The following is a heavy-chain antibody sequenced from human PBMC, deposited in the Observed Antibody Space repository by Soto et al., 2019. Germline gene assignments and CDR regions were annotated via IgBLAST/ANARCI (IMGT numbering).Heavy chain of an antibody. CDR2: IYYGGST. D-gene: IGHD7-27*01. CDR3: AKNWNWGSLVH. V-gene: IGHV4-59*08. CDR1: SDSIRTDG. Sequence: SETLSLTCTVASDSIRTDGWSWIRQSPGKGLEWIGFIYYGGSTNYNPSLKSRVTISVDTPKNQFSLKLSSVTAADTAVYYCAKNWNWGSLVHWGQGTLVTVSS. J-gene: IGHJ4*02.